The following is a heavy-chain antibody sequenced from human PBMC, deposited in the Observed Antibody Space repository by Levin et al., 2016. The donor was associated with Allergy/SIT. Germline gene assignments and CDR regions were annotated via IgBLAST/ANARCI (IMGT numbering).Heavy chain of an antibody. CDR2: IDPSDSYT. Sequence: KVSCKGSGYSFTTYWINWVRQMPGKGLEWMGRIDPSDSYTYYSPSFQGHITLSVDKSISTAYLQWSSLTASDNAMYYCARQSSGFDLGLDVWGQGTMVTVSS. CDR1: GYSFTTYW. V-gene: IGHV5-10-1*01. D-gene: IGHD5-12*01. CDR3: ARQSSGFDLGLDV. J-gene: IGHJ6*02.